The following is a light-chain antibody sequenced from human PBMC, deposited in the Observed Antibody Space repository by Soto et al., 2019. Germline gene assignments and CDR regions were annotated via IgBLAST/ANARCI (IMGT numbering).Light chain of an antibody. J-gene: IGKJ2*01. CDR1: QSVSRSY. Sequence: EIVLTQSPDTLSLSPGERATLSCRASQSVSRSYLAWYQQKPGQAPRLLIYGASSRATGIPDRFSGSGSGTDFTLTISRLEPEDFAVYYCQQCGSSPPYTFGQGTKLEIK. CDR2: GAS. V-gene: IGKV3-20*01. CDR3: QQCGSSPPYT.